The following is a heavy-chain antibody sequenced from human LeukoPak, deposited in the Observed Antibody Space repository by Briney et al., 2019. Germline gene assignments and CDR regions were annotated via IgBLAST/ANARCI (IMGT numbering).Heavy chain of an antibody. CDR1: GYTFPSYG. CDR2: ISSYNGNT. D-gene: IGHD2-15*01. J-gene: IGHJ5*02. CDR3: ARDRFLAGYCSGGSCYGWFDP. V-gene: IGHV1-18*01. Sequence: GASVKVSCKASGYTFPSYGISWVRQAPGQGLEWMGWISSYNGNTNYAQKLQGRVTMTTDTSTSTAYMELRSLRSDDTAVYYCARDRFLAGYCSGGSCYGWFDPWGQGTLVTVSS.